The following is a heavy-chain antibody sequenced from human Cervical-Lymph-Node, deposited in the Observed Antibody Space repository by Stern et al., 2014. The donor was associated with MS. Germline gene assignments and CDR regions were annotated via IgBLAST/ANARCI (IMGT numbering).Heavy chain of an antibody. Sequence: MQLVESGPGLVKPSETLSLTCTVSGGSISSYYWSWIRQPPGKGLEWIGYIYYSGSTNYNPSLKSRVTISVDTSKNQFSLKLSSVTAADTAVYYCARAVTTKATFDYWGQGTLVTVSS. V-gene: IGHV4-59*01. CDR1: GGSISSYY. J-gene: IGHJ4*02. D-gene: IGHD4-17*01. CDR3: ARAVTTKATFDY. CDR2: IYYSGST.